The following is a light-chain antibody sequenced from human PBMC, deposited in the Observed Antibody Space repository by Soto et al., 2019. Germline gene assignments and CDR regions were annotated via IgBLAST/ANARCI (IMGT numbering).Light chain of an antibody. CDR2: AAS. J-gene: IGKJ5*01. CDR3: QQTYSNPIT. CDR1: QSISIY. V-gene: IGKV1-39*01. Sequence: DIQMTQYPSSLSASVGDRVTLTCRASQSISIYLNWYQQKPGKAPNLLIYAASNLQSGVPSRFSGSGSGTNFTLTISSLQVGDFATYYCQQTYSNPITFGQGTRLGL.